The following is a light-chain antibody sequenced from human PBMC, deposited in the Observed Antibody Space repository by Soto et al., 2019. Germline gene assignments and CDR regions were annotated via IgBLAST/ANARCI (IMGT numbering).Light chain of an antibody. CDR1: QTISSW. J-gene: IGKJ1*01. V-gene: IGKV1-5*03. CDR2: KAS. Sequence: DTQMTQSPSTLSGKVEDRLTIPYRASQTISSWLAWYQQKPGKAPKLLIYKASTLKSGVPSRFSGSGSGTEFTLTISSLQPDDFATYYCQHYNSYSEAFAQGAKVDIK. CDR3: QHYNSYSEA.